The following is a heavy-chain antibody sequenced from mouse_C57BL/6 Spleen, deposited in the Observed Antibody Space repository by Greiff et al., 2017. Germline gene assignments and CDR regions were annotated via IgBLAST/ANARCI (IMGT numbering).Heavy chain of an antibody. D-gene: IGHD1-1*01. CDR2: IYPGDGDT. CDR3: ARGESYYYGSSVFAY. Sequence: VKLVESGAELVKPGASVKISCKASGYAFSSYWMNWVKQRPGKGLEWIGQIYPGDGDTNYNGKFKGKATLTADKSSSTAYMQLSSLTSEDSAVYFCARGESYYYGSSVFAYWGQGTLVTVSA. J-gene: IGHJ3*01. V-gene: IGHV1-80*01. CDR1: GYAFSSYW.